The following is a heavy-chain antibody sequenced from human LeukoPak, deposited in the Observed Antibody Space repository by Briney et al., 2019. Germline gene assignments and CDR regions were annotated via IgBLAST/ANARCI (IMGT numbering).Heavy chain of an antibody. CDR2: MNPNNGDS. CDR1: GYTFTNYH. V-gene: IGHV1-8*03. Sequence: GASVKVSCKASGYTFTNYHINWVRQATGQGLEWMGWMNPNNGDSGYAQKFQGRVTITRDTSISTSYMELRSLRSDDTAVYFCARTTSFTASGYDYGGQGTLVTVSS. CDR3: ARTTSFTASGYDY. D-gene: IGHD6-25*01. J-gene: IGHJ4*02.